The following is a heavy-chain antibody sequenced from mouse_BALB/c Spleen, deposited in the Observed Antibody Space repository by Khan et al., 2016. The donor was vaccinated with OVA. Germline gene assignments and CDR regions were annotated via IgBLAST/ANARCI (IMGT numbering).Heavy chain of an antibody. CDR1: GFTFSNYA. CDR3: ARDYWITY. V-gene: IGHV5-6-5*01. Sequence: EVELVESGGDLVTPGGSLTLSCAASGFTFSNYAMSWVRQTPEKRLEWVASISSGGTTYFPDSVKGRFTISRDNGRNILYLQMSSLRSEDTAMYYCARDYWITYWGQGTLVTVSA. J-gene: IGHJ3*01. CDR2: ISSGGTT.